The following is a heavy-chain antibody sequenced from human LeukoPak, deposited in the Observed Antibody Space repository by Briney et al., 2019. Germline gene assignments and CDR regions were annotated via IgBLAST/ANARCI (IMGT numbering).Heavy chain of an antibody. CDR1: GGTFSNYA. J-gene: IGHJ3*01. CDR3: SRDGGIFSQVLFNAFDL. V-gene: IGHV1-69*04. CDR2: IIPVLYTP. Sequence: SVKVSCKASGGTFSNYAISWVRQAPGQGRDWMGMIIPVLYTPNYAQKLRGRVTINPDKYTTTAYMEVNNQTEKGRAGCYFSRDGGIFSQVLFNAFDLWGQGTMVTVSS. D-gene: IGHD3-16*01.